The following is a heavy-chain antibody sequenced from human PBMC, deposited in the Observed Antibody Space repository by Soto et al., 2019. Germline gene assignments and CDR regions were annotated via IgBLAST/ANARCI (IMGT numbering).Heavy chain of an antibody. J-gene: IGHJ6*02. Sequence: GGSMRLSCSASGFTFSSFAMSWVRQAPGKGLEWVSAISGSGGSTYYADSVKGRFTISRDNSKNPLYLQLNSLRTEDTAVYYCANETGRLTRYCQYGMDVWGQGTTVSVPS. CDR3: ANETGRLTRYCQYGMDV. V-gene: IGHV3-23*01. CDR1: GFTFSSFA. CDR2: ISGSGGST. D-gene: IGHD1-26*01.